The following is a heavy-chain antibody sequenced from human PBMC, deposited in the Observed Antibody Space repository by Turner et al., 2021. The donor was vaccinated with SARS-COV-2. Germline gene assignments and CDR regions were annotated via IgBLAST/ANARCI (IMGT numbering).Heavy chain of an antibody. D-gene: IGHD2-2*01. CDR1: GFTFSNFA. CDR2: ISASGGDT. CDR3: AADCTSASCYSRNADY. V-gene: IGHV3-23*01. Sequence: EVQLLESGGGLLQPGGSLRLPCAASGFTFSNFAMTWVRQAPGRGLEWVSAISASGGDTHYADSVKGRFTISRDNSKSTLYLQVNSLRAEDTAMYYCAADCTSASCYSRNADYWGQGTLVTVSS. J-gene: IGHJ4*02.